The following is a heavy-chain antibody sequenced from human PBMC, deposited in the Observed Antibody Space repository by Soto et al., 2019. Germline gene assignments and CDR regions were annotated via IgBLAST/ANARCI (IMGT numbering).Heavy chain of an antibody. CDR3: ANWVEGTMVYFDY. CDR2: ISGSGDRT. V-gene: IGHV3-23*01. D-gene: IGHD2-8*01. Sequence: GGSLRLSCAASGFTFSSYAMTWARQAPGKGLEWVSSISGSGDRTYYADSVKGQFTISRDNSKSTLYLQMNSLRAEDTAVYYCANWVEGTMVYFDYWGQGMLVTVSS. CDR1: GFTFSSYA. J-gene: IGHJ4*02.